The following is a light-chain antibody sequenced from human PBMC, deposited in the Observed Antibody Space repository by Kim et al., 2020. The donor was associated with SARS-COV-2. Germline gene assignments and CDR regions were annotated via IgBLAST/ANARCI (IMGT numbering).Light chain of an antibody. CDR1: SGFMAGDY. J-gene: IGLJ3*02. CDR3: QSFAGSAWV. Sequence: GRTVTISCTRTSGFMAGDYVQWYQQRPGSAPTTVIYEDNLRPSGVPDRFSGSIDSSSNTASLTISGLETEDEADYYCQSFAGSAWVFGGGTQLTVL. CDR2: EDN. V-gene: IGLV6-57*03.